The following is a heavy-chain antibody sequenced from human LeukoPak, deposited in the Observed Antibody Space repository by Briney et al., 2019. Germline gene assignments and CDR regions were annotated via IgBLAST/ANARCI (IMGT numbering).Heavy chain of an antibody. V-gene: IGHV3-74*01. CDR3: ARAPSEIGGYYPEYFRH. J-gene: IGHJ1*01. CDR1: GFTFSNYW. D-gene: IGHD3-22*01. Sequence: GGSLRLSCAASGFTFSNYWMHWVRQAPGKGLVWVSRIKSDGSTNYADSAKGRFTISRDNAKNTLSLQMNSLRPEDTGVYYCARAPSEIGGYYPEYFRHWGQGTLATVSS. CDR2: IKSDGST.